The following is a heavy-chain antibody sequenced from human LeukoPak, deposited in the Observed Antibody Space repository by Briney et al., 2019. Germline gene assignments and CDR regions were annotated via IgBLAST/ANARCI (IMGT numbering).Heavy chain of an antibody. CDR2: INPNGGGR. D-gene: IGHD3-22*01. V-gene: IGHV1-2*02. CDR3: ARGPYDSSGYSDY. J-gene: IGHJ4*02. Sequence: ASVKVSCKPSGYTFTGYYIHWVRQAPGQGLEWMGWINPNGGGRNYAQKFQDRVTMTRDTSISTVYMELSRLKSDDTAVYYCARGPYDSSGYSDYWGQGTLVTVSS. CDR1: GYTFTGYY.